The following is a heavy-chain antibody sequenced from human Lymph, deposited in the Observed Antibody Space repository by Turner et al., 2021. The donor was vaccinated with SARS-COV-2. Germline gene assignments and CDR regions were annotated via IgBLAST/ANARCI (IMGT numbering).Heavy chain of an antibody. D-gene: IGHD1-1*01. V-gene: IGHV3-53*02. Sequence: EVQLVETGGGLIQPGGSLRISCAASGFTVSSNYMTWVRQAPVKGLEWVSLIYSGGSTYYADSVKGRFTISRDNSKNTLYLQMNSLRAEDTAIYYGARDLQLYGMDVWGQGTTVTVSS. CDR2: IYSGGST. CDR3: ARDLQLYGMDV. CDR1: GFTVSSNY. J-gene: IGHJ6*02.